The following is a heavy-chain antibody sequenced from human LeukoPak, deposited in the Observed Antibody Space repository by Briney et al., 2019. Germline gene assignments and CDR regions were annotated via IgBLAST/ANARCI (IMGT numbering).Heavy chain of an antibody. J-gene: IGHJ4*02. CDR1: GFTFSSYA. CDR3: ANYYGSGPLDY. D-gene: IGHD3-10*01. Sequence: GGSLRLSCAASGFTFSSYAMSWVRQAPGKGLEWVSAISGSGGSTYCADSVKGRFTISRDNSKNTLYLQMNSLRAEDTAVYYCANYYGSGPLDYWGQGTLVTVSS. V-gene: IGHV3-23*01. CDR2: ISGSGGST.